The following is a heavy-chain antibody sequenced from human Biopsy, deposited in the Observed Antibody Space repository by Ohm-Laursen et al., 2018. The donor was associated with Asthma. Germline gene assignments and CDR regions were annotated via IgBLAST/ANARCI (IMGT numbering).Heavy chain of an antibody. CDR2: IYSGGTS. Sequence: GSLRLSCAASGFTVSRDYMFWVRQAPGKGLEWVSVIYSGGTSHTADSVRGRFTISGDFYKNTLYLQMDSLRAEDTAVYYCARGDSSGWSHYYFDYWGQGTLVTVSS. J-gene: IGHJ4*02. D-gene: IGHD6-19*01. V-gene: IGHV3-53*01. CDR1: GFTVSRDY. CDR3: ARGDSSGWSHYYFDY.